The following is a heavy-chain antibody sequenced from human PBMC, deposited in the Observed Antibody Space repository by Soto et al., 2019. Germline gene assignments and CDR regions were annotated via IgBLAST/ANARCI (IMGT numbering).Heavy chain of an antibody. CDR3: ARQANRVAARLLIYYYYGMDV. V-gene: IGHV4-39*01. J-gene: IGHJ6*02. Sequence: SETLSLTCTVSGGSISSSSYYWGWIRQPPGKGLEWIGSIYYSGSTYYNPSLKSRVTISVDTSKNQFSLKRGSVTAADTAVYYCARQANRVAARLLIYYYYGMDVWGQGTTVTVSS. CDR1: GGSISSSSYY. CDR2: IYYSGST. D-gene: IGHD6-6*01.